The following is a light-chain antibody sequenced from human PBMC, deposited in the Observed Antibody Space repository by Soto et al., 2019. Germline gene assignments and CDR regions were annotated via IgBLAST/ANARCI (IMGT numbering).Light chain of an antibody. V-gene: IGLV2-11*01. J-gene: IGLJ2*01. CDR3: CSYSGSRLI. Sequence: QSALTQPRSVSGSPGQSVTISCTGTSRDIGGYNHVSWYQQHPGKAPKLIIYDVAKRPSGVPDRFSGSKSGNTASLTISGLQPEDEADYSCCSYSGSRLIFGGETKLTVL. CDR1: SRDIGGYNH. CDR2: DVA.